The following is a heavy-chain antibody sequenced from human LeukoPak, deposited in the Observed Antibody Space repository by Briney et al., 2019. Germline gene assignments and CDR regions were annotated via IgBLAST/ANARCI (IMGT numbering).Heavy chain of an antibody. CDR2: ICSGGST. D-gene: IGHD3/OR15-3a*01. Sequence: PGGSLRLSCAASGFTVSSNYIRWVRQAPGKGLEWVSVICSGGSTYYADSVKGRFTISRDSSKNTLYLQMNVLRAEDTDVYYFATDQFAFGLFDYWGQGTLVAVSS. V-gene: IGHV3-53*01. CDR1: GFTVSSNY. CDR3: ATDQFAFGLFDY. J-gene: IGHJ4*02.